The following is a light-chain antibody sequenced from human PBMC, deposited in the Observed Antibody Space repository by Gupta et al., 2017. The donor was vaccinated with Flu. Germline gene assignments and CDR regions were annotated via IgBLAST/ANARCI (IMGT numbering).Light chain of an antibody. V-gene: IGLV1-51*01. CDR1: TSSIGPMY. Sequence: KFTISCSGSTSSIGPMYVGGYQQFPGTPPKLLIYDNDVRPSGIPDRFAGYKSGTSASLAISGRQTADEAEYYCGTWDGSLKVVVFGGGTKLTVL. J-gene: IGLJ3*02. CDR3: GTWDGSLKVVV. CDR2: DND.